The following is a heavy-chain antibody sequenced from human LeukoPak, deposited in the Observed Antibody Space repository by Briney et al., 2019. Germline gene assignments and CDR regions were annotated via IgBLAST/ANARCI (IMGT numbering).Heavy chain of an antibody. Sequence: PSETLSLTCTVSGGSINTPNYYWGWIRQTPGKGLEWIGNIFYSGGTYYSPSLTSRVTISLDTSRNQFSLKLTSVTAADTALYYCGREGSGSGSIDDAFDIWGQGTMVTVSS. D-gene: IGHD3-10*01. CDR3: GREGSGSGSIDDAFDI. J-gene: IGHJ3*02. V-gene: IGHV4-39*07. CDR1: GGSINTPNYY. CDR2: IFYSGGT.